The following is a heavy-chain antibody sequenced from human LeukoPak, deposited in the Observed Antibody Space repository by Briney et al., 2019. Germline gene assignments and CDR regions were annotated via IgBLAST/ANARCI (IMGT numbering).Heavy chain of an antibody. V-gene: IGHV3-7*01. D-gene: IGHD6-13*01. CDR1: GFTVSSYW. J-gene: IGHJ6*03. CDR3: ARDAQQLVDLWVHYYYMDV. CDR2: IKQDGSEK. Sequence: GGSLRLSCAASGFTVSSYWMSWVRQAPGKGLEWVANIKQDGSEKYYVDSVKGRFTISRDNAKNSLYLQMNSLRAEDTAVYYCARDAQQLVDLWVHYYYMDVWGKGTTVTVSS.